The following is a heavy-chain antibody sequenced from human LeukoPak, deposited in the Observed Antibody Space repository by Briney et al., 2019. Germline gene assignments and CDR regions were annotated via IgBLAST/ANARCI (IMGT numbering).Heavy chain of an antibody. D-gene: IGHD6-13*01. J-gene: IGHJ4*02. CDR3: ARVGAAGTHGY. V-gene: IGHV4-39*01. Sequence: SETLSLTCTVSGGSISSSSYYWGWIRQPPGKGLECIGSIYYSGSTYYNPSLKSRVTISVDTSKNQFSLKLSSVTAADTAVYYCARVGAAGTHGYWGQGTLVTVSS. CDR1: GGSISSSSYY. CDR2: IYYSGST.